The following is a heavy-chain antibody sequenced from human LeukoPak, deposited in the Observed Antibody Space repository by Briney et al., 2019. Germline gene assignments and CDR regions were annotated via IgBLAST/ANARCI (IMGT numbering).Heavy chain of an antibody. CDR1: GGTFSSYA. Sequence: SVKVSCKASGGTFSSYAISWVRQAPGQGLEWMGGIIPIFGTANYAQKFQGRVTITADKSTSTAYMELSSLRSEDTAVYYCASSWGIAAAGRNYYYYMDVWGKGTTVTVSS. CDR3: ASSWGIAAAGRNYYYYMDV. J-gene: IGHJ6*03. V-gene: IGHV1-69*06. D-gene: IGHD6-13*01. CDR2: IIPIFGTA.